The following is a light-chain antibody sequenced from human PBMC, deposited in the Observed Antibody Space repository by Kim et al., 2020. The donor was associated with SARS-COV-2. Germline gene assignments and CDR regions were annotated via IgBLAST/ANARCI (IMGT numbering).Light chain of an antibody. CDR3: QNYNSAPRT. CDR1: QGISNY. CDR2: GAS. V-gene: IGKV1-27*01. Sequence: DIQMTQSPSSLSASVGDRVTITCRASQGISNYLAWYQQKPGKVPHLLIYGASTLQSGVPSRFSGSGSGTDFTLTIISLQPEDVATYYCQNYNSAPRTFGQGTKVDIK. J-gene: IGKJ1*01.